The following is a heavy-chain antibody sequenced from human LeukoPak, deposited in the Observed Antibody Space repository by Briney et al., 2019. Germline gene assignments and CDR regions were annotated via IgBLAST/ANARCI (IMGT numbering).Heavy chain of an antibody. CDR2: IYPSGTT. V-gene: IGHV4-38-2*02. D-gene: IGHD3-22*01. Sequence: SETLSLTCTVSGYCISSGYYWGWIRQPPGKGLDWIGNIYPSGTTNYNPSLKSRVTISVDTSKNQFSLKLSSVTAADTAVYYCARGHAYDRNYYYYYMDVWGKGTTVTVSS. CDR1: GYCISSGYY. J-gene: IGHJ6*03. CDR3: ARGHAYDRNYYYYYMDV.